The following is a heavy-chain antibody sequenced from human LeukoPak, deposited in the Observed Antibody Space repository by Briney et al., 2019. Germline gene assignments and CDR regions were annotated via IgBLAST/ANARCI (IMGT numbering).Heavy chain of an antibody. V-gene: IGHV4-39*07. CDR1: GGSISSRPYH. D-gene: IGHD5-18*01. Sequence: SETLSLTCTVSGGSISSRPYHWGWIRQSPGKGLECIGSLYYSGSTYYNPSLKSRVTISVDTSKKQLSLKLSSVAAADTAVYYCARDYQGGYGDKTVDYWGQGTLVTVSS. CDR2: LYYSGST. CDR3: ARDYQGGYGDKTVDY. J-gene: IGHJ4*02.